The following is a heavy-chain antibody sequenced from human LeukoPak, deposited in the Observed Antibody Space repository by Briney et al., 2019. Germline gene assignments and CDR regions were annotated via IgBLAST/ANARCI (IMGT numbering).Heavy chain of an antibody. J-gene: IGHJ4*02. CDR1: GGSFSGYY. Sequence: SETLSLTCAVYGGSFSGYYWSWIRKPPGKGLEWIGEINHSGSTNYNPYLKSRVTISVDTSKNQFSLKLSSVTAADTAVYYCARGIGYCSSTSCYAEYYFDYWGQGTLVTVSS. D-gene: IGHD2-2*01. CDR3: ARGIGYCSSTSCYAEYYFDY. V-gene: IGHV4-34*01. CDR2: INHSGST.